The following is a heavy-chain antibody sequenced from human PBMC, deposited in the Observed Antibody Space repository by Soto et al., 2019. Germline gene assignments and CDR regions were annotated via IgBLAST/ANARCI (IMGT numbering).Heavy chain of an antibody. D-gene: IGHD6-13*01. CDR3: ARYMVLPAAGILDY. Sequence: QVQLVESGGGVVQPGRSLRLSCAASGFTFSSYGMHWVRQAPGKGLEWVAVIWYDGSNKYYADSVKGRFTISRDNSKNPLYLQMNSLRAEDTAVYYCARYMVLPAAGILDYWGQGTLVTVSS. V-gene: IGHV3-33*01. J-gene: IGHJ4*02. CDR2: IWYDGSNK. CDR1: GFTFSSYG.